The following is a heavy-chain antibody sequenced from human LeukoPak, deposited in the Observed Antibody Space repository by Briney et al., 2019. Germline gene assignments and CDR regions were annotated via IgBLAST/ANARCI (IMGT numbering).Heavy chain of an antibody. Sequence: SETLSLTCTVSGGSISSYYWNWIRQPPGKGLEWIGYIYYSGSTNYNPSLKSRVTISEDTSKNQFSLKLSSVTAADTAVYYCVRTVIPGWFDPWGQGTLVTVSS. J-gene: IGHJ5*02. CDR2: IYYSGST. CDR3: VRTVIPGWFDP. V-gene: IGHV4-59*01. D-gene: IGHD4-17*01. CDR1: GGSISSYY.